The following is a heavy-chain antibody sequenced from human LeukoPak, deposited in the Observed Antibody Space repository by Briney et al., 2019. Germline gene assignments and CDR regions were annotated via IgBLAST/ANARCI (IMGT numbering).Heavy chain of an antibody. CDR2: IYYSGST. CDR1: GGSISSYY. CDR3: ARDFEYGDPFDY. D-gene: IGHD4-17*01. Sequence: SETLSLTCTVSGGSISSYYWSWIRQPPGKGLEWIGYIYYSGSTNYTPSLKSRVTISVDTSKNQFSLKLSSVTAADTAVYYCARDFEYGDPFDYWGQGTLVTVSS. J-gene: IGHJ4*02. V-gene: IGHV4-59*01.